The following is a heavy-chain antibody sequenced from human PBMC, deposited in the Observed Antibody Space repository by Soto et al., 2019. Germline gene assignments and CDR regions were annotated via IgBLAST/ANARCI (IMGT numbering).Heavy chain of an antibody. CDR2: IAPSVGST. CDR1: GDIFTSHY. Sequence: QVHLVQSGAEVQTPGASVTLSCKASGDIFTSHYMHWLRQAPGQGLEWMGYIAPSVGSTAYAQEFQGRVTRTRDVSSSSVYMELSSLRSDDTAMYYCASDKGGCDIWGQWTVVTVSS. V-gene: IGHV1-46*01. CDR3: ASDKGGCDI. D-gene: IGHD2-15*01. J-gene: IGHJ3*02.